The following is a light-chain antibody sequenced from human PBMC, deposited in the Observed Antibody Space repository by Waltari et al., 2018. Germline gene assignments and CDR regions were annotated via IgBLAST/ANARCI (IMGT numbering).Light chain of an antibody. CDR1: QRVGSY. J-gene: IGKJ1*01. CDR3: QQRNTWWT. V-gene: IGKV3-11*01. Sequence: EIVLTHSPATLSLSPGERATLSCRASQRVGSYLAWYQQRPGQAPRLLISDASNRATGIPARFSGSGSETDFTLTISSLEPEDFAVYYCQQRNTWWTFGQGTKVEIK. CDR2: DAS.